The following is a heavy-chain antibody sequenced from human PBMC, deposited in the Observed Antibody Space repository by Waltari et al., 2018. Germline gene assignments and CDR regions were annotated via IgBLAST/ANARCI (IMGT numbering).Heavy chain of an antibody. J-gene: IGHJ4*02. CDR2: INHSGST. CDR3: ARQFSSGWYSEY. D-gene: IGHD6-19*01. V-gene: IGHV4-34*01. CDR1: GGSFSGNY. Sequence: QVQLQQWGAGLVKPSETLSLTFAVYGGSFSGNYWSWIRQSPGKGLEWSGEINHSGSTNYNPSLKSRVTISVDTSKNQFSLKVSSVTAADTAVYYCARQFSSGWYSEYWGQGTLVTVSS.